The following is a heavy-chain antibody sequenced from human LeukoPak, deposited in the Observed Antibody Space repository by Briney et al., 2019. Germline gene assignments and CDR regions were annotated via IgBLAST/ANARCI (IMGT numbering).Heavy chain of an antibody. Sequence: SQTLSLTCAISGGSVSGNSAVAWNWLRQSPSRGLERLGRTYYRSKWNNDYAVSVKSRITINPDTSKNQFSLHLNSVTPEDTAVYYCARGRNSGFDYWGQGTLVTVSS. CDR3: ARGRNSGFDY. V-gene: IGHV6-1*01. CDR1: GGSVSGNSAVA. J-gene: IGHJ4*02. D-gene: IGHD2/OR15-2a*01. CDR2: TYYRSKWNN.